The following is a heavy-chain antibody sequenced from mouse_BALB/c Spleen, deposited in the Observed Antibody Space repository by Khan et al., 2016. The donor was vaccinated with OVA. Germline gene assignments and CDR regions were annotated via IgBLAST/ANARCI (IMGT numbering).Heavy chain of an antibody. V-gene: IGHV1-7*01. Sequence: QVQLQQSGAELAKPGASVKMSCKTSGYTFTSYWMHWVKQRPGQGLEWIGYINPSTGYTDYNQKFKDKATLTADKSSSIVYMQLSRLTSEDSAVYYCARDVDDGYAPFAYWGQGTLVTVSA. CDR3: ARDVDDGYAPFAY. CDR1: GYTFTSYW. D-gene: IGHD2-3*01. CDR2: INPSTGYT. J-gene: IGHJ3*01.